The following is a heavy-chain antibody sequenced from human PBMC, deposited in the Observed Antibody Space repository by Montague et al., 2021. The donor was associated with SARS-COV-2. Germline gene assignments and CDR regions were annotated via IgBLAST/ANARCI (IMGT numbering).Heavy chain of an antibody. J-gene: IGHJ4*02. CDR1: GGSISSYY. Sequence: SETLSLTCTVSGGSISSYYRSWIRQPPGKGLEWIGNIFNSGSTXXXPSXXXRVTISVDTSKNQLSLRLRSVTVADTAVYYCVRVGVSNWYSFFDYWGQGTLVTVSS. CDR2: IFNSGST. CDR3: VRVGVSNWYSFFDY. V-gene: IGHV4-59*01. D-gene: IGHD6-13*01.